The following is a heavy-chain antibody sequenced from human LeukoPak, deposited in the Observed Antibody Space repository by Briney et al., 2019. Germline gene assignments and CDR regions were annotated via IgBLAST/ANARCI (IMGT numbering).Heavy chain of an antibody. D-gene: IGHD3-10*01. CDR1: GGSISSYY. CDR3: ARDGWSGAFTMPDGWFDP. V-gene: IGHV4-4*07. J-gene: IGHJ5*02. CDR2: IYTSGST. Sequence: PAETLSLTCTVSGGSISSYYWSWIRQPAGKGLEWIGRIYTSGSTNYNPSLKSRVTMSVDTSKNQFSLKLSSVTAADTAVYYCARDGWSGAFTMPDGWFDPWGQGTLVTVSS.